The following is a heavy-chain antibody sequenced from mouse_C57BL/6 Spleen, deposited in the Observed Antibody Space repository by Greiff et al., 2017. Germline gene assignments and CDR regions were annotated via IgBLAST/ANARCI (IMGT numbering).Heavy chain of an antibody. Sequence: QVQLQQSGAELARPGAPVKMSCKASGYTFTSYTMHWVKPRPGQGLEWIGYFNPSSGYTKYNQKFKDKATLTADKSSSTSYMQLSSLTSEDSAVYYCARAGSSSHWCAYWGQGTLVTVSA. CDR3: ARAGSSSHWCAY. J-gene: IGHJ3*01. V-gene: IGHV1-4*01. D-gene: IGHD1-1*01. CDR1: GYTFTSYT. CDR2: FNPSSGYT.